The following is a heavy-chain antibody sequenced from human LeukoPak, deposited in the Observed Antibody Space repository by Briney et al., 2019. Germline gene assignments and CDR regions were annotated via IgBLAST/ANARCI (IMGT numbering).Heavy chain of an antibody. J-gene: IGHJ2*01. Sequence: GGSLRLSCAASGFTFRTYGMHWVRQAPGKGLEWVAVIWQDRSGQYYADSVKGRFTISRDNPKNTLYLQVNSLRVEDTAMYYCARGRRPSWDLDLWGRGTQVTVSS. V-gene: IGHV3-33*01. CDR1: GFTFRTYG. CDR2: IWQDRSGQ. CDR3: ARGRRPSWDLDL.